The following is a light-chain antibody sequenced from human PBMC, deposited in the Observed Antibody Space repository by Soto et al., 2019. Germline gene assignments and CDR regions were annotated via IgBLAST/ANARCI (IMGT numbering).Light chain of an antibody. CDR1: SSNIGAGYD. CDR2: GNS. J-gene: IGLJ1*01. Sequence: QSVLTQPPSVSGAPGQRVTISCTGSSSNIGAGYDVHWYQQLPGTAPKLNIYGNSNRPSGVPDRFSGSKSGTSASLAITGLQAEDEADYYCQSYDSSMSGYVFGTGTKLTVL. V-gene: IGLV1-40*01. CDR3: QSYDSSMSGYV.